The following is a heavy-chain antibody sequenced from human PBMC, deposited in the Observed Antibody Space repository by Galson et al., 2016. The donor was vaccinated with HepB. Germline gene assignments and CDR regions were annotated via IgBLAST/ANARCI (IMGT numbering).Heavy chain of an antibody. Sequence: SLRLSCAASGFIVSRNYMSWVRQAPGKGLEWVSVIYSGGSTYYADSVKGRFTISRLNSKNTLYLQMDSLRAEDTAVYYCARGGCSGGSCSPLDYWGQGTLVTGSS. CDR2: IYSGGST. J-gene: IGHJ4*02. CDR1: GFIVSRNY. V-gene: IGHV3-53*04. D-gene: IGHD2-15*01. CDR3: ARGGCSGGSCSPLDY.